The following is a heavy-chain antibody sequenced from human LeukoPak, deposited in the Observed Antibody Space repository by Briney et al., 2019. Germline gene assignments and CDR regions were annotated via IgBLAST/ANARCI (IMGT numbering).Heavy chain of an antibody. V-gene: IGHV3-21*01. CDR1: GFTFSSYS. CDR3: ARAQHNWNDGDDDAFDI. Sequence: GGSLRLSCAASGFTFSSYSVNWVRQAPGKGLEWVSSISSSSSYIYYADSVKGRFTISRDNAKNSLYLQMNSLRAEDTAVYYCARAQHNWNDGDDDAFDIWGQGTMVTVSS. CDR2: ISSSSSYI. D-gene: IGHD1-20*01. J-gene: IGHJ3*02.